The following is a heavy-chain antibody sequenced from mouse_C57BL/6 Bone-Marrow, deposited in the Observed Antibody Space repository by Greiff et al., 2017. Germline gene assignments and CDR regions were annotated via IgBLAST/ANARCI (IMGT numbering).Heavy chain of an antibody. Sequence: QVHLKQSGAELARPGASVKLSCKASGYTFTSYGISWVKQRTGQGLEWIGEIYPRSGNTYYNEKVKGKATLTADKSSSTAYMELRSLTSEDSAVYFCAPDLLWLRRGYWGQGTTLTVSS. CDR2: IYPRSGNT. CDR3: APDLLWLRRGY. J-gene: IGHJ2*01. CDR1: GYTFTSYG. V-gene: IGHV1-81*01. D-gene: IGHD2-2*01.